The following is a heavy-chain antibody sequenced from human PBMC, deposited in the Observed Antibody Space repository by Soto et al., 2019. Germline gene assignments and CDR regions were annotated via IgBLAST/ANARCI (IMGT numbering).Heavy chain of an antibody. CDR1: GFTFTGNW. V-gene: IGHV3-74*01. CDR2: INRDGTAT. J-gene: IGHJ5*02. CDR3: ATVGTGSYNWFDP. D-gene: IGHD1-26*01. Sequence: EVQLVESGGGLVQPGGSLRLSCAASGFTFTGNWMHWVRQGPGKRLVWVARINRDGTATTYADSVTGRFTISRDNSKNTLYLQMNSLGAEDTAVYYCATVGTGSYNWFDPWGQGTTVTVSS.